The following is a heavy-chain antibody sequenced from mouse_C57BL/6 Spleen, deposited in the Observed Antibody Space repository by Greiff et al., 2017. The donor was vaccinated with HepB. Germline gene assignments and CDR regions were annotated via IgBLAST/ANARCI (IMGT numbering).Heavy chain of an antibody. J-gene: IGHJ1*03. CDR2: INPNNGGT. Sequence: EVKLVESGPELVKPGASVKMSCKASGYTFTDYNMHWVKQSHGKSLEWIGYINPNNGGTSYNQKFKGKATLTVNKSSSTAYMELRSLTSEDSAVYYCARDGYYRYFDVWGTGTTVTVSS. D-gene: IGHD2-3*01. CDR3: ARDGYYRYFDV. CDR1: GYTFTDYN. V-gene: IGHV1-22*01.